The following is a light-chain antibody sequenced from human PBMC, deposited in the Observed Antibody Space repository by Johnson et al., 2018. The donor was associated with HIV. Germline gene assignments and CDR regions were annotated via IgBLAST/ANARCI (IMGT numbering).Light chain of an antibody. Sequence: QSVLTQSPSVSAAPGQKVTISCSGSSSNIGNNYVSWYQQLPGTAPKLLIYDNNKRPSGIPDRFSGSKSGTSATLGITGLQTGDEADYYCSTWVNSLSAGGFFGTGTKVTVL. V-gene: IGLV1-51*01. CDR3: STWVNSLSAGGF. CDR2: DNN. CDR1: SSNIGNNY. J-gene: IGLJ1*01.